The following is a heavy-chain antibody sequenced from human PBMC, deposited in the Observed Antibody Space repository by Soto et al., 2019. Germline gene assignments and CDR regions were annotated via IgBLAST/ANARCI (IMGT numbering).Heavy chain of an antibody. CDR1: GFTFSSYA. J-gene: IGHJ6*02. Sequence: HPGGSLRLSCAASGFTFSSYAMSWVRQAPGKGLEWVSAISGSGGSTYYADSVKGRFTISRDNSKNTLYLQMNSLRAEDTAVYYCASTPGGHSSSWHKGYYYYYGMDVWGQGTTVTVSS. D-gene: IGHD6-13*01. V-gene: IGHV3-23*01. CDR3: ASTPGGHSSSWHKGYYYYYGMDV. CDR2: ISGSGGST.